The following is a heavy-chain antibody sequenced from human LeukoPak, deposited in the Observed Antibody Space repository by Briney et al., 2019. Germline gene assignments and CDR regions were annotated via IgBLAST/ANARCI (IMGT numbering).Heavy chain of an antibody. CDR2: INPNSGGT. J-gene: IGHJ6*03. Sequence: ASVKVSCKASGYTFTGYYMHWVRQAPGQGLEWMGWINPNSGGTNYAQKFHGRVTMTRDTSISTAYMELSRLRSDDTAVYYCARGPFYYYYMDVWGKGTTVTVSS. V-gene: IGHV1-2*02. CDR1: GYTFTGYY. CDR3: ARGPFYYYYMDV.